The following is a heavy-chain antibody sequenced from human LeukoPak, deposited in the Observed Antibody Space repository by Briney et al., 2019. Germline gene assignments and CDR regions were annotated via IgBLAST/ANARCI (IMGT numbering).Heavy chain of an antibody. CDR3: AYYKRDGGYCSSTSCQGFSFDY. D-gene: IGHD2-2*01. V-gene: IGHV1-18*01. CDR1: GYTFTSYG. CDR2: ISAYNGNT. J-gene: IGHJ4*02. Sequence: GASVKVSCKASGYTFTSYGISWVRQAPGQGLEWMGWISAYNGNTNYAQKLQGRVSINTDTSTSTAYMELRSLRSDDTAVYYCAYYKRDGGYCSSTSCQGFSFDYWGQGTLVTVSS.